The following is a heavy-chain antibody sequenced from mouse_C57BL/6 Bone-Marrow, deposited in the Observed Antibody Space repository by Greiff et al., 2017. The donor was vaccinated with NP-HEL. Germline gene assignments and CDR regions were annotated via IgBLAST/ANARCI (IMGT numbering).Heavy chain of an antibody. CDR3: ARGYYGSRCFAY. V-gene: IGHV1-80*01. CDR1: GYAFSSYW. J-gene: IGHJ3*01. D-gene: IGHD1-1*01. Sequence: VMLVESGAELVKPGASVKISCKASGYAFSSYWMNWVKQRPGKGLEWIGQIYPGDGDTNYNGKFKGKATLTADKSSSTAYMQLSSLTSEDSAVYFCARGYYGSRCFAYWGQGTLVTVSA. CDR2: IYPGDGDT.